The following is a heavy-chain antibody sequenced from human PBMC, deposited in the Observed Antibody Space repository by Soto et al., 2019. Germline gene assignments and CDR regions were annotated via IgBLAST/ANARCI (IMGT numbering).Heavy chain of an antibody. CDR1: GFTFSSYG. Sequence: GGSLRLSCAASGFTFSSYGMHWVRQAPGKGLEWVAVISYDGSNKYYADSVKGRFTISRDNSKNTLYLQMNSLRAEDTAVYYCAKDVGYCSSTSCYYYGMDVWGQGTTVTVSS. J-gene: IGHJ6*02. CDR3: AKDVGYCSSTSCYYYGMDV. V-gene: IGHV3-30*18. D-gene: IGHD2-2*01. CDR2: ISYDGSNK.